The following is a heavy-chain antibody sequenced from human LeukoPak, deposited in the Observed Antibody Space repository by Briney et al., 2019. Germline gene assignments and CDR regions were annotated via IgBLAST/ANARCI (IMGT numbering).Heavy chain of an antibody. Sequence: ASVKVSCKASGYTFTSYYMHWVRQAPGQGLEWMGIINPSGGSTSYAQKFQGRVTMTRDTPTSTVYMELSSLRSEDTAVYYCARTVEMATYYYGMDVWGQGTTVTVSS. CDR2: INPSGGST. CDR3: ARTVEMATYYYGMDV. J-gene: IGHJ6*02. D-gene: IGHD5-12*01. CDR1: GYTFTSYY. V-gene: IGHV1-46*01.